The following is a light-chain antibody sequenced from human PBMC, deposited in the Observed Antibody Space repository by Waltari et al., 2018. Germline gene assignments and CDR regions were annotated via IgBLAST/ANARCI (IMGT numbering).Light chain of an antibody. Sequence: QSVLTQPPSVSGAPGQRVTISCTGTSSDVGGYNYVSWYQQHPGKAPKLIIYEVSKRPSGVPIRFSGSKSGNMASLTVSGLQADDEADFYCSSYAGSNDPVVFGGGTKLTVL. CDR2: EVS. CDR3: SSYAGSNDPVV. J-gene: IGLJ2*01. CDR1: SSDVGGYNY. V-gene: IGLV2-8*01.